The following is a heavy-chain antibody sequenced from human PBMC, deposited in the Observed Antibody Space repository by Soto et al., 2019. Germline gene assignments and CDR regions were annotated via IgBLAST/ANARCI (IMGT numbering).Heavy chain of an antibody. CDR2: IWYDGSNK. J-gene: IGHJ4*02. Sequence: GGSLRLSCAASGFTFSSYGMHWVRQAPGKGLEWVAVIWYDGSNKYYADSVKGRFTISRDNSKNTLYLQMNSLRAEDTAVYYCARDPRGTYYDFWSGSAGPWNYFDYWGQGTLVTVSS. D-gene: IGHD3-3*01. CDR3: ARDPRGTYYDFWSGSAGPWNYFDY. V-gene: IGHV3-33*01. CDR1: GFTFSSYG.